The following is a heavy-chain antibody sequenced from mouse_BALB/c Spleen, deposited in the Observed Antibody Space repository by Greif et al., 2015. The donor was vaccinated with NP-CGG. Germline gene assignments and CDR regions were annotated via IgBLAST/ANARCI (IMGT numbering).Heavy chain of an antibody. D-gene: IGHD2-3*01. CDR2: IDPANGNT. CDR3: ASPDGYYFAY. J-gene: IGHJ3*01. V-gene: IGHV14-3*02. Sequence: EVQLQQSGAELVKPGASVKLSCTASGFNTKDTYMHWVKQRPEQGLEWIGRIDPANGNTKYDPKFQGKATITADTSSNTAYLQLSSLTSEDTAVYYCASPDGYYFAYWGQGTLVTVSA. CDR1: GFNTKDTY.